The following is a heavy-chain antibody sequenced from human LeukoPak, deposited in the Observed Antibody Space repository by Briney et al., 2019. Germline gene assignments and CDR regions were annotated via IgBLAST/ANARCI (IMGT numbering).Heavy chain of an antibody. CDR3: TRELGDILTGPTFDY. CDR2: IRSKAYGGTT. D-gene: IGHD3-9*01. CDR1: GFTFGDYA. Sequence: GGSLRLSCTASGFTFGDYAMSWVRQAPGKGLEWVGFIRSKAYGGTTEYAASVKGRFTISRDDSKSIAYLQMNSLKTEDTAVYYCTRELGDILTGPTFDYWGQGTLVTVSS. V-gene: IGHV3-49*04. J-gene: IGHJ4*02.